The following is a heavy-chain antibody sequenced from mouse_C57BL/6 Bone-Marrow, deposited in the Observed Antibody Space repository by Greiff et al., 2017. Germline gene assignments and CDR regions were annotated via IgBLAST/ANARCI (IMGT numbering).Heavy chain of an antibody. CDR3: AIGIPSYFDD. V-gene: IGHV1-74*01. D-gene: IGHD5-1-1*01. CDR2: IHPSDSDT. J-gene: IGHJ2*01. Sequence: QVQLQQPGAELVKPGASVQVSCTASGYTFTSYCMHWVKQRPGQGLEWIGRIHPSDSDTNSNQKFQGKATLTVDQSSSTAYMQLSSLTSEDSAVYYCAIGIPSYFDDRGKGTTLTVSS. CDR1: GYTFTSYC.